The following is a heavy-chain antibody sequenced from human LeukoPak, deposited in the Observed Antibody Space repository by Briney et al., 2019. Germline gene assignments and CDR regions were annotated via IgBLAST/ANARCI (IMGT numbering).Heavy chain of an antibody. D-gene: IGHD3-22*01. CDR2: IYTSGST. CDR3: ARVGYYYDSSGYSPNWFDP. Sequence: PSETLSLTFTVSGGSISSGSYYWSWIRQPAGKRLEWIGRIYTSGSTNYNPSLKSRVTISVDTSKNQFSLKLSSVTAADTAVYYCARVGYYYDSSGYSPNWFDPWGQGTLVTVSS. J-gene: IGHJ5*02. V-gene: IGHV4-61*02. CDR1: GGSISSGSYY.